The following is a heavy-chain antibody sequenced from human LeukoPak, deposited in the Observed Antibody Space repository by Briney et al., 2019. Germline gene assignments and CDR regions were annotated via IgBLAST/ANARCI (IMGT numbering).Heavy chain of an antibody. J-gene: IGHJ4*02. CDR2: ISGSSSGGST. D-gene: IGHD5-24*01. V-gene: IGHV3-23*01. CDR3: AKSGYNRFDY. CDR1: GFTFSSYE. Sequence: GGSLRLSCAASGFTFSSYEMNWVRQAPGKGLEWVSNISGSSSGGSTFYADSVKGRFTISRDNSKNTLYLQMNSLRAEDTAVYYCAKSGYNRFDYWGQGTLVTVSS.